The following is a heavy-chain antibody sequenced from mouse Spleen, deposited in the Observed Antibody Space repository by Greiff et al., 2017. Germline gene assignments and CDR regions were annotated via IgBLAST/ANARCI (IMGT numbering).Heavy chain of an antibody. J-gene: IGHJ2*01. V-gene: IGHV1-18*01. CDR3: ARGGFHYDYDGDYFDY. CDR1: GYTFTDYN. Sequence: VQLKESGPELVKPGASVKIPCKASGYTFTDYNMDWVKQSHGKSLEWIGDINPNNGGTIYNQKFKGKATLTVDKSSSTAYMELRSLTSEDTAVYYCARGGFHYDYDGDYFDYWGQGTTLTVSS. CDR2: INPNNGGT. D-gene: IGHD2-4*01.